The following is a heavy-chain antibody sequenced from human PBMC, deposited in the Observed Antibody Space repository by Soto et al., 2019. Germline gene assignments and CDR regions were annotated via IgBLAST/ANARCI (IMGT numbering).Heavy chain of an antibody. CDR1: GFSFDAYA. Sequence: TGGSLRLSCAASGFSFDAYAMSWVRQAPGKGLEWVSAISGSGRNTYYADSVEGRFTISRDNSKNTLYLQMNSLRAEDTAVYYCGKDSGFGIEVGYSPGNYWGQGALVTVSS. V-gene: IGHV3-23*01. CDR3: GKDSGFGIEVGYSPGNY. D-gene: IGHD2-15*01. J-gene: IGHJ4*02. CDR2: ISGSGRNT.